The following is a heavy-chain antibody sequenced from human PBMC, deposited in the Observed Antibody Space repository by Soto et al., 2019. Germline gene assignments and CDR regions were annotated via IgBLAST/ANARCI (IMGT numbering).Heavy chain of an antibody. Sequence: PGGSLRLSCAASGFTFSSYGMHWVRQAPGKGLEWVAVISYDGSNKYYADSVKGRFTISRDNSKNTLYLQMNSLRAEDTAVYYCAKDSSRSYWGQGTLVTVSS. D-gene: IGHD6-19*01. CDR3: AKDSSRSY. CDR2: ISYDGSNK. CDR1: GFTFSSYG. V-gene: IGHV3-30*18. J-gene: IGHJ4*02.